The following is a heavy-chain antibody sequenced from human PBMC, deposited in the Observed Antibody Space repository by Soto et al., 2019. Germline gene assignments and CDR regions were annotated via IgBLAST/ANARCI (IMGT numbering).Heavy chain of an antibody. CDR3: ARTGFEGLWFGELFQIPDY. V-gene: IGHV1-18*01. Sequence: QVQLVQSGAEVKKPGSSVKVSCKASGGSFSSYSISWVRQAPGQGLEWMGWISAYNGNTNYAQKLQGRVTMTTDTSTSTAYMELRSLRSDDTAVYYCARTGFEGLWFGELFQIPDYWGQGTLVTVSS. CDR1: GGSFSSYS. J-gene: IGHJ4*02. CDR2: ISAYNGNT. D-gene: IGHD3-10*01.